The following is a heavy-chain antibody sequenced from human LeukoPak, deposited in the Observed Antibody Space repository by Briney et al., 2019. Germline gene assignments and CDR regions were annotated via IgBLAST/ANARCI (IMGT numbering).Heavy chain of an antibody. CDR1: GYRFTNYW. D-gene: IGHD3-16*01. Sequence: GGSLELSCKGSGYRFTNYWIAWVRQMPGKCLEWMGIIYPGDSDTRYSPSFQGQVTISADQSTSTAHLQWSSLKASDTAMYYCARRRGDYYYYYGMDVWGRGTTVTVSS. V-gene: IGHV5-51*01. CDR3: ARRRGDYYYYYGMDV. CDR2: IYPGDSDT. J-gene: IGHJ6*02.